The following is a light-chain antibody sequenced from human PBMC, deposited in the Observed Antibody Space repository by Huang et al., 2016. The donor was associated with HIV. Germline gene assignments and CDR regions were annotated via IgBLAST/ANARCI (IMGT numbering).Light chain of an antibody. CDR1: QSLLSTSNGQNY. CDR3: QQYYTTPRT. CDR2: WAS. V-gene: IGKV4-1*01. J-gene: IGKJ3*01. Sequence: IVMTQSPDSLGMSLGERATINCKSSQSLLSTSNGQNYLAWYQQKLGQPPRLLLYWASTRAPGVPARFSGSGSGPDFSLTIANLQAEDVAVYYCQQYYTTPRTFGPGTKVDI.